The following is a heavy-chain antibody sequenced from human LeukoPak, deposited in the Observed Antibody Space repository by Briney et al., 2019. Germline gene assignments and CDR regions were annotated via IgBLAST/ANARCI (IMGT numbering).Heavy chain of an antibody. V-gene: IGHV4-34*01. CDR3: ARGFQPLVANWFDP. CDR1: GGSFSGYY. CDR2: ISHSGST. D-gene: IGHD2-8*02. J-gene: IGHJ5*02. Sequence: SETLSLTCAVYGGSFSGYYWSWIRQPPGKGLEWIGEISHSGSTNYNPSLKSRVTISVDTSKNQFSLKLSSVTAADTAVYYCARGFQPLVANWFDPWGQGTLVTVSS.